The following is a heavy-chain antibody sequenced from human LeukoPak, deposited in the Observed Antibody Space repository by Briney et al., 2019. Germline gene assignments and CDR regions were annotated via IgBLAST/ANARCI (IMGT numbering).Heavy chain of an antibody. CDR1: GFTFSSHA. CDR3: AKEGWLATYYFDY. D-gene: IGHD6-19*01. Sequence: GGSLRLSCAASGFTFSSHAMSWVRQAPGKGLEWVSAISGSGVSTYYADSVKGRFTISRDNSKNTLYLQMNSLRVEDTAVYYCAKEGWLATYYFDYWGQGTLVTVSS. V-gene: IGHV3-23*01. J-gene: IGHJ4*02. CDR2: ISGSGVST.